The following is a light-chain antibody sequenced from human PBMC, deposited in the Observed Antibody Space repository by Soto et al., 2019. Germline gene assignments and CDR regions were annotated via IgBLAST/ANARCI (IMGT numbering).Light chain of an antibody. CDR3: MQALQTPPT. J-gene: IGKJ1*01. CDR1: QSLLHSNGYNY. Sequence: IVMTQSPLSLPVTPGEPASISCRSSQSLLHSNGYNYLDWYLQKPGQSPQLLIYLGSSRASGVPDRFSGCGSGTDFTLRISRXEAEDVGVYYCMQALQTPPTFGQGTKVDIK. V-gene: IGKV2-28*01. CDR2: LGS.